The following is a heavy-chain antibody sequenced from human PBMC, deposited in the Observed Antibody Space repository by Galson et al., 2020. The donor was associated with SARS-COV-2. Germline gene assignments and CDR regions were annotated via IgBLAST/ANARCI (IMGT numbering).Heavy chain of an antibody. CDR1: GYSFTSNS. D-gene: IGHD6-6*01. CDR3: AGGDQVYKAFDI. V-gene: IGHV5-51*01. CDR2: IYPGDSDT. J-gene: IGHJ3*02. Sequence: GESLKIYCEGSGYSFTSNSIGWMRQMPGKGLEWVGVIYPGDSDTRYIPSFPGQVTISAVKSISTAYLQWSSLEASDTAMYYCAGGDQVYKAFDIWGQGTLVTVSS.